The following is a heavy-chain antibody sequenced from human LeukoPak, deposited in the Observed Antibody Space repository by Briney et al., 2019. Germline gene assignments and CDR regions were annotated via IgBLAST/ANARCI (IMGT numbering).Heavy chain of an antibody. D-gene: IGHD2-2*01. CDR2: IIPIFGTA. V-gene: IGHV1-69*13. J-gene: IGHJ6*02. Sequence: SVKVSCKASGGTFSSYAISWVRQAPGQGLEWMGGIIPIFGTANYAQKFQGRVTITADESTSTAYMELSSLRSEDTAVHYCASLLTQDIVVVPAADRYYYYGMGVWGQGTTVTVSS. CDR1: GGTFSSYA. CDR3: ASLLTQDIVVVPAADRYYYYGMGV.